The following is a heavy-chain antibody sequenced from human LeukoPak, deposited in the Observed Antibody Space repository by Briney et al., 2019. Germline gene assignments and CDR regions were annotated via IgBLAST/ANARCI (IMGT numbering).Heavy chain of an antibody. Sequence: PSETLSLTCTVSGASISSSSDYWGWIRQPPGKGLEWIGSIFYSGSTYYNPSLKSRVTISVDTSKNQFSLKLSSVTAADTAVYYCARWQLVRPFDYWGQRTLVTVSS. CDR1: GASISSSSDY. D-gene: IGHD6-6*01. CDR2: IFYSGST. CDR3: ARWQLVRPFDY. V-gene: IGHV4-39*07. J-gene: IGHJ4*02.